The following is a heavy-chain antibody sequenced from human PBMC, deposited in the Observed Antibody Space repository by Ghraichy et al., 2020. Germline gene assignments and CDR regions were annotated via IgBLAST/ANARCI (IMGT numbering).Heavy chain of an antibody. CDR1: GFTFTSSA. Sequence: SVKVSCKASGFTFTSSAMQWVRQARGQRLEWIGWIVVGSGNTNYAQKFQERVTITRDMSTSTAYMELSSLRSEDTAVYYCAAERAVAGTESSHYGMDVWGQGTTVTVSS. J-gene: IGHJ6*02. CDR3: AAERAVAGTESSHYGMDV. D-gene: IGHD6-19*01. V-gene: IGHV1-58*02. CDR2: IVVGSGNT.